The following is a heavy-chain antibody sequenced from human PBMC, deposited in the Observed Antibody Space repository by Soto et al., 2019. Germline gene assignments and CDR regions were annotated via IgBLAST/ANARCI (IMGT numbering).Heavy chain of an antibody. J-gene: IGHJ4*02. D-gene: IGHD3-10*01. V-gene: IGHV3-23*01. Sequence: EVQLLESGGGLVQPGGSLRLSCTGSGFIFSAYVMSWVRQAPGKGLEWVASISGVGGTTYYADSVKGRFTISRDNSKNTLYLQMNSLGGEDTAIYYCAKDMGYWGQGTLVTVSS. CDR1: GFIFSAYV. CDR3: AKDMGY. CDR2: ISGVGGTT.